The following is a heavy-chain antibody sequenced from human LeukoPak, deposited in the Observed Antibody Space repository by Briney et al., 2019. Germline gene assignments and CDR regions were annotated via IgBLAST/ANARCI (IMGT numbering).Heavy chain of an antibody. CDR3: ARERGSSVDFDY. D-gene: IGHD6-6*01. J-gene: IGHJ4*02. CDR2: IYNSGST. Sequence: SETLSLTCTVSGGSISSYYWSWIRQPAGKGLEWIGHIYNSGSTNYNPSLKGRVTMSVATSKNQFSLHLSSVTAADTAVYYCARERGSSVDFDYWGQGTLVTVSS. CDR1: GGSISSYY. V-gene: IGHV4-4*07.